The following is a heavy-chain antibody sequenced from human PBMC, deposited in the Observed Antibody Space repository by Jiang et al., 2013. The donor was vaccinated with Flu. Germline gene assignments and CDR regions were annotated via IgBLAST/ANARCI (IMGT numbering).Heavy chain of an antibody. CDR1: GGSISSYY. J-gene: IGHJ6*04. V-gene: IGHV4-59*08. Sequence: PGLVKPSGDPALTCTVSGGSISSYYWSWIRQPPGKGLEWIGYIYYSGSTNYNPSLKSRVTISVDTSKNQFSLKLSSVTAADTAVYYCASTYYDFWSGYLGYYGMDVWGKGTTVTVSS. D-gene: IGHD3-3*01. CDR3: ASTYYDFWSGYLGYYGMDV. CDR2: IYYSGST.